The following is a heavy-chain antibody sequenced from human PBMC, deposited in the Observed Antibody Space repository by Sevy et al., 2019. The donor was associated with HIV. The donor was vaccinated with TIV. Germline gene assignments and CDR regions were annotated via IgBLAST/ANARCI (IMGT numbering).Heavy chain of an antibody. D-gene: IGHD6-19*01. CDR3: VSLFLSYRSGWSYFDY. Sequence: GGSLRLSCAISGFTVNEKYIIWVRQAPGKGLEWVSVIFSSGSTNYADSAKGRFTISRENSKNTVDLQMNSVRAEDTAAYYCVSLFLSYRSGWSYFDYWGQGTLVTVSS. V-gene: IGHV3-66*02. CDR1: GFTVNEKY. CDR2: IFSSGST. J-gene: IGHJ4*02.